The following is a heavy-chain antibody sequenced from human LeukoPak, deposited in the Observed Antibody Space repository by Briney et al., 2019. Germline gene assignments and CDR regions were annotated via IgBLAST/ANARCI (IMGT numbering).Heavy chain of an antibody. CDR2: ISGSGGST. J-gene: IGHJ4*02. V-gene: IGHV3-23*01. Sequence: GGSLRLSCAASGFTFSSYAMSWVRQAPGKGLEWVSAISGSGGSTYYADSVRGRFTISRDNSKNTLYLQMNSLRAEDTAVYYCAKPSYYYGSGDYWGQGTLVTVSS. CDR3: AKPSYYYGSGDY. CDR1: GFTFSSYA. D-gene: IGHD3-10*01.